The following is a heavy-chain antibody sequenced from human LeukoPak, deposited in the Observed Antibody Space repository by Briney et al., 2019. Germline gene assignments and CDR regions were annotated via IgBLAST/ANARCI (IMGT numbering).Heavy chain of an antibody. CDR1: GGSISSNTYY. J-gene: IGHJ5*02. V-gene: IGHV4-39*07. CDR2: IYYSGST. CDR3: ARDLVGAS. D-gene: IGHD1-26*01. Sequence: SETLSLTCTVSGGSISSNTYYYGWIRQPPGKGLEWIASIYYSGSTYYNPSLKSRVTISMDTSKNQFSLKLSSVTAADTAVYYCARDLVGASWGQGTLVTVSS.